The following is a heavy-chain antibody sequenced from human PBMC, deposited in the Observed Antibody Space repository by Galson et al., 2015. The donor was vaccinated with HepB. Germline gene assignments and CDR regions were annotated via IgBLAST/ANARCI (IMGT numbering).Heavy chain of an antibody. J-gene: IGHJ3*02. CDR3: ARETVDAFDI. CDR2: INPNSGGT. CDR1: GYTFSDYY. V-gene: IGHV1-2*02. Sequence: SVKVSCKASGYTFSDYYIHWVRQAPGQGLEWMGWINPNSGGTNYAQKFQGRVTMTRDMSISTAYMELSRLRSDDMAMYYCARETVDAFDIWGQGTMVTVSS. D-gene: IGHD2-21*02.